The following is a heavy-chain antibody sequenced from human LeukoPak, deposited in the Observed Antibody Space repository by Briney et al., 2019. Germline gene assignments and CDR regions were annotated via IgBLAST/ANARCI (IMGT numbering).Heavy chain of an antibody. D-gene: IGHD2-2*02. Sequence: SETLSLTCAVYGGSFSGYYWSWIRQPPGKGLEWIGEINHSGSTNYNPSLKSRVTISVDTSKNQFSLKLSSETAADTAVYYCARGAVVVPAAIRRWFDPWGQGTLVTVSS. V-gene: IGHV4-34*01. CDR3: ARGAVVVPAAIRRWFDP. CDR1: GGSFSGYY. CDR2: INHSGST. J-gene: IGHJ5*02.